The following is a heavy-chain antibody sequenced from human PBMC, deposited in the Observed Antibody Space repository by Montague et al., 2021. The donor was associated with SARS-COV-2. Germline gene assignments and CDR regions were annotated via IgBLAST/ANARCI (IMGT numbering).Heavy chain of an antibody. CDR3: AREYSSGVYFDY. CDR2: IDWDDDK. J-gene: IGHJ4*02. Sequence: PAVGKPTQTLTLTCTFSGFSLSTSGMCVSWIRQPPGKALEWLARIDWDDDKYYSTSLKTRLTISKDTSKNQVVLTMANMDPVDTATYYCAREYSSGVYFDYWGQGTLVTVSS. CDR1: GFSLSTSGMC. V-gene: IGHV2-70*11. D-gene: IGHD6-19*01.